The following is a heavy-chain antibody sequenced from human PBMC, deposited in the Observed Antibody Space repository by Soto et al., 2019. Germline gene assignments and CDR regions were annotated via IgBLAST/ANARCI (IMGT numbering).Heavy chain of an antibody. Sequence: GESLKISCEGSVYSFTNYWIGWVRQMPGKGLEWMGIINPADSDTRYSPSFQGQVTVSVDKSISTAYLQRGSLKASDTAMYYCVRPDSAGYYSHGGQGTPVTVS. CDR1: VYSFTNYW. CDR3: VRPDSAGYYSH. V-gene: IGHV5-51*01. D-gene: IGHD3-9*01. J-gene: IGHJ4*02. CDR2: INPADSDT.